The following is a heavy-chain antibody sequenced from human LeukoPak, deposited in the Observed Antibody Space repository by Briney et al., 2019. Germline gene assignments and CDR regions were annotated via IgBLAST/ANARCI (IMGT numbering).Heavy chain of an antibody. CDR1: GGSFSGYY. V-gene: IGHV4-34*01. CDR2: INHSGST. J-gene: IGHJ5*02. Sequence: AETLSLNCAVYGGSFSGYYWSWIGQPPGKGLEWIGEINHSGSTNYNPSLKSRITISQDTSKNQFSLKLSSVTAADTAVYYCAREDSYYYDSSGYSGWFDPWGQGTLGTVSS. D-gene: IGHD3-22*01. CDR3: AREDSYYYDSSGYSGWFDP.